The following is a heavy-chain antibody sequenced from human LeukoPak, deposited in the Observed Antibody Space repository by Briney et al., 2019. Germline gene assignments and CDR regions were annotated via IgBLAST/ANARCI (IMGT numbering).Heavy chain of an antibody. CDR1: GFTFSSYW. Sequence: GGSLRLSYAASGFTFSSYWMTWVRQAPGKGLERVAQIKDDGTEKFYLDSLRGRFTISRDNSKDSLYLHINSLRAEDTAVYYCARDWGQLWLRNAFDIWGQGTMVTVSS. D-gene: IGHD5-18*01. CDR3: ARDWGQLWLRNAFDI. CDR2: IKDDGTEK. J-gene: IGHJ3*02. V-gene: IGHV3-7*01.